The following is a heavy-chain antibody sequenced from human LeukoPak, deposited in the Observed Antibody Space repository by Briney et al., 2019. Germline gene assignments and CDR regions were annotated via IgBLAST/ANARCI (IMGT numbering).Heavy chain of an antibody. J-gene: IGHJ4*02. Sequence: GGSLRLSCAASGFTFSSYDMHWVRQATGKGLEWVSAIGTAGDTYYPGSVKGRVTISRENAKNSLYLQMNSLRAEDTAVYYCARPYYDNSGYYSGYFDYWGQGTLVTVSS. V-gene: IGHV3-13*01. CDR2: IGTAGDT. CDR1: GFTFSSYD. D-gene: IGHD3-22*01. CDR3: ARPYYDNSGYYSGYFDY.